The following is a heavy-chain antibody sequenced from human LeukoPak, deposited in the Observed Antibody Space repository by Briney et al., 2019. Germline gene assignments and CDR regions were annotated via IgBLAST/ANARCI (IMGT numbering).Heavy chain of an antibody. CDR2: ISCSGSNT. CDR1: GFTFSSYA. CDR3: AKGYDGSGYYFNYFDY. V-gene: IGHV3-23*01. D-gene: IGHD3-22*01. J-gene: IGHJ4*02. Sequence: GGSLRLSCAASGFTFSSYAMSWVRQAPGKGLEGVSAISCSGSNTYYADSVKGRCTISRDKSQNTQYLQMNSLRAEDTAVYYCAKGYDGSGYYFNYFDYWGQGTLVTVSS.